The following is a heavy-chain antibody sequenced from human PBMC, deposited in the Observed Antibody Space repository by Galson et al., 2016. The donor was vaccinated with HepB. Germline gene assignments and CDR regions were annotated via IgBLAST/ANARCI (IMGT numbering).Heavy chain of an antibody. D-gene: IGHD3-10*01. J-gene: IGHJ5*02. V-gene: IGHV1-69*04. CDR2: ILPVHDIS. Sequence: SCKASGGTFSSYAINWVRQAPGQGLEWMGLILPVHDISNSAQKYQGRVTITADESSGTVYMELRSLGSENTAVYYCANGSPWFGAPNFWFDPWGQGPLVTVSS. CDR1: GGTFSSYA. CDR3: ANGSPWFGAPNFWFDP.